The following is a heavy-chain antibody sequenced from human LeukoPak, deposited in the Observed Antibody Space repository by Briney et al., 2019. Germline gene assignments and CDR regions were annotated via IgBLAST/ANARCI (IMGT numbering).Heavy chain of an antibody. D-gene: IGHD3-10*01. V-gene: IGHV4-61*02. Sequence: SETLSLTCTVSGGSISSGSYYWSWIRQPAGKGLEWIGRIYTSGSTNYNPSLKSRVTISEDTSKNQFSLKLSSVTAADTAVYYCARTRGALGYFDYWGQGTLVTVSS. CDR3: ARTRGALGYFDY. CDR2: IYTSGST. CDR1: GGSISSGSYY. J-gene: IGHJ4*02.